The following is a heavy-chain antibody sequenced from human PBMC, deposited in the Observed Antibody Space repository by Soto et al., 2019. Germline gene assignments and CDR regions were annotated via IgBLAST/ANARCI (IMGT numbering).Heavy chain of an antibody. D-gene: IGHD3-10*01. CDR3: ARDRSGGGSGSSDY. Sequence: EVQLVESWGGLVKPGGSLRLSCAASGFTFSSYSMNWVRQAPGKGLEWVSSISSSSSYIYYADSVKGRFTISRDNARNSLDLQMNSLRAEDTAVYYCARDRSGGGSGSSDYWGQGTLVTVSS. CDR1: GFTFSSYS. J-gene: IGHJ4*02. CDR2: ISSSSSYI. V-gene: IGHV3-21*01.